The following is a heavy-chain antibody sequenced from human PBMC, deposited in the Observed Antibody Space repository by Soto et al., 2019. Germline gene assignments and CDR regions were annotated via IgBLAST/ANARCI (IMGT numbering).Heavy chain of an antibody. Sequence: SPRPSFGAPGFTLCCHWVSRVRQAPGKGLDWVANIKQDGSEKYYVDSVKGRFTISRDNAKNSLYLQMNSLRAEDTAVYYCARDSPQYSYALNWFDPWGQGTLVTVSS. CDR2: IKQDGSEK. CDR1: GFTLCCHW. CDR3: ARDSPQYSYALNWFDP. V-gene: IGHV3-7*01. D-gene: IGHD5-18*01. J-gene: IGHJ5*02.